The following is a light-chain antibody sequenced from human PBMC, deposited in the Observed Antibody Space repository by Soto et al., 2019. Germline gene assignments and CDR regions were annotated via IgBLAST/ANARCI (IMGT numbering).Light chain of an antibody. CDR1: QSISSW. Sequence: DIQMTQSPSTLSASVGDRVTITCRARQSISSWLAWYQQKPGKAPKLLIYDASSLESGVPSRFSGSGSGTEFTLTISSLQPDDFATYYGQQYNSYPWTFGQGIKVEIK. CDR2: DAS. CDR3: QQYNSYPWT. J-gene: IGKJ1*01. V-gene: IGKV1-5*01.